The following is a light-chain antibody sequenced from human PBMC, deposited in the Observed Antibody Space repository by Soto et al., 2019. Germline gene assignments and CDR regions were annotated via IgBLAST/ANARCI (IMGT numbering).Light chain of an antibody. V-gene: IGKV3-20*01. Sequence: EIVLTQSPGTLSLSPGERATLSCRASQSVSSSYLAWYQQKPGQAPRLLIYAASSRATGIPDRFSGSGSGTDFTLSISRLEPEDFAVYYCQQYGSSPLFSFSPGTKVDIK. CDR3: QQYGSSPLFS. CDR1: QSVSSSY. CDR2: AAS. J-gene: IGKJ3*01.